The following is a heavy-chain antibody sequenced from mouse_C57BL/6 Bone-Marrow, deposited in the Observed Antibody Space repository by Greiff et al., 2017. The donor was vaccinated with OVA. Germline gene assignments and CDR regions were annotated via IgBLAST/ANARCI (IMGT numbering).Heavy chain of an antibody. J-gene: IGHJ3*01. V-gene: IGHV2-9-1*01. D-gene: IGHD2-4*01. Sequence: VQLQQSGPGLVAPSQSLSITCPVSGFSLTSYAISWVRQPPGKGLEWLGVIWTGGSTNYNSALKSRLSISKDNSKSQVFLKMNSLQTDDTARYYCARSIYYDYDGFAYWGQGTLVTVSA. CDR1: GFSLTSYA. CDR3: ARSIYYDYDGFAY. CDR2: IWTGGST.